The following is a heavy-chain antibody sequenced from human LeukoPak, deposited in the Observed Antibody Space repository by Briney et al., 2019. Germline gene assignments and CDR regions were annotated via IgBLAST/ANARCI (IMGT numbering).Heavy chain of an antibody. CDR2: IKSKTDGGTT. CDR3: TTNSRNEGLLDY. CDR1: GFTFSNAW. V-gene: IGHV3-15*01. J-gene: IGHJ4*02. Sequence: PWGSLRLSCAASGFTFSNAWMSWVRQAPGKGLEWVGRIKSKTDGGTTDYAAPVKGRFTISRDDSKNTLYLQMNSLKTEDTAVYYCTTNSRNEGLLDYWGQGTLVTVSP. D-gene: IGHD3-10*01.